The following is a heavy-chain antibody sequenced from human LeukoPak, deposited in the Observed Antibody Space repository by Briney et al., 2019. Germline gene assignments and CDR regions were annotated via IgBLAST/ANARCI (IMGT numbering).Heavy chain of an antibody. Sequence: GSSVKVSCKASGGTLSSYALNWVRQAPGQGLEWIGRIIPIFAIVNYAQNFQGRVTITADKSTNTAYMELSSLRFEDTAFYYCVRADSSGYSLDENFDYWGQGTLVTVSS. V-gene: IGHV1-69*04. CDR2: IIPIFAIV. D-gene: IGHD3-22*01. CDR3: VRADSSGYSLDENFDY. J-gene: IGHJ4*02. CDR1: GGTLSSYA.